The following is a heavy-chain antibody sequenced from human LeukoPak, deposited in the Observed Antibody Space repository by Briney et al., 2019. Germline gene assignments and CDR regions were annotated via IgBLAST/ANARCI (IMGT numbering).Heavy chain of an antibody. Sequence: PGGSLRLSCAASGFTFSTYAMSWVRQAPGKGLEWVSGISGSGDRTDYADSVKGRFTISRHNSKNTLYVQMNSLRAEDTAVYYCAGTYYYDSSGYSYEYWGQGTLVAVSS. CDR3: AGTYYYDSSGYSYEY. V-gene: IGHV3-23*01. D-gene: IGHD3-22*01. CDR2: ISGSGDRT. CDR1: GFTFSTYA. J-gene: IGHJ4*02.